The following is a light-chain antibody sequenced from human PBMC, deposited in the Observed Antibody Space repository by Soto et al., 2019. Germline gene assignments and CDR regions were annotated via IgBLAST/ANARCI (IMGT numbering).Light chain of an antibody. CDR3: QQYNSYSWT. J-gene: IGKJ1*01. V-gene: IGKV3-15*01. CDR2: DTS. Sequence: EIVMTQSPATLTVSPGERATLSYRASQSINYNLAWYQHKPGQAPRLLIYDTSTRAAGIPARFSGSGSGTEFTLTISSLQPDDFATYYCQQYNSYSWTFGQGTKVDIK. CDR1: QSINYN.